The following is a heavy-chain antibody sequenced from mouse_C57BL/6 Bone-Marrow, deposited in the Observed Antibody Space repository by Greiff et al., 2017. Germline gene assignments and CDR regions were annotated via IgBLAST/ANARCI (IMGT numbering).Heavy chain of an antibody. CDR3: VRQEDGYHYAMDY. D-gene: IGHD2-3*01. Sequence: EVQRVESGGGLVQPKGSLKLSCAASGFSFNTYAMNWVRQAPGKGLEWVARIRSKSNNYATYYADSVKDRFTISRDDSESMLYLQMNNLKTEDTAMYYCVRQEDGYHYAMDYWGQGTSVTVSS. CDR1: GFSFNTYA. V-gene: IGHV10-1*01. CDR2: IRSKSNNYAT. J-gene: IGHJ4*01.